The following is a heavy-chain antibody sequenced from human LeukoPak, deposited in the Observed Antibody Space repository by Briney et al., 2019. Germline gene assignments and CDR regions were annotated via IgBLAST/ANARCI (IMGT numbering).Heavy chain of an antibody. CDR2: INHSGST. D-gene: IGHD3-10*02. J-gene: IGHJ6*02. V-gene: IGHV4-34*01. CDR3: ARHNDYYVVGGMDV. Sequence: SETLSLTCAVSGGSFSGYYWSWIRQPPGKGLEWIGEINHSGSTNYNPSLKSRVTISVDTSKNQFSLKLSSVTAADTAVYYCARHNDYYVVGGMDVWGQGTTVTVSS. CDR1: GGSFSGYY.